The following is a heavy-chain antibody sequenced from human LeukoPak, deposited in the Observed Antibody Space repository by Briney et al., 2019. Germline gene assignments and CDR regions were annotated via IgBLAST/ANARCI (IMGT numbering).Heavy chain of an antibody. D-gene: IGHD6-6*01. CDR2: IYSGGST. J-gene: IGHJ6*03. V-gene: IGHV3-53*01. CDR1: GFTVSSNY. Sequence: PGGSLRLSCAASGFTVSSNYMSWVRQAPGKGLEWVSVIYSGGSTYYADSVKGRFTISRDNSKNTLYLQMNSLRAEDTAVYHCARGRGSSSGGYYYFYMDVWGKGTTVTVSS. CDR3: ARGRGSSSGGYYYFYMDV.